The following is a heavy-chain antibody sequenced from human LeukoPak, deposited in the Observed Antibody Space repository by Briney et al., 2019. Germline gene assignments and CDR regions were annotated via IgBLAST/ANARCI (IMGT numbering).Heavy chain of an antibody. D-gene: IGHD5-24*01. V-gene: IGHV3-21*01. Sequence: PGGSLRLSCADSGFTFSNYNMNWVRQAPGKAMEWVSSITSSGTYTFYADSVKGRFTISRDNAKNSLYLQMNSLRAEDTAVYYCARDSVTIRDYYYYYMDVWGKGTTVTVSS. CDR2: ITSSGTYT. J-gene: IGHJ6*03. CDR3: ARDSVTIRDYYYYYMDV. CDR1: GFTFSNYN.